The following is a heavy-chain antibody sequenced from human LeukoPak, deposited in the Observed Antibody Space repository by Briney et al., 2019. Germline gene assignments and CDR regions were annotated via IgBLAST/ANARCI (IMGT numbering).Heavy chain of an antibody. J-gene: IGHJ6*02. Sequence: GRSLRLSCAASGFTFSSYGMHWVRQAPGKGLEWVAVIRYDGSNKYYADSVKGRFTISRDNSKNTLYLQMNSLRAEDTAVYYCARDLCSSTSCYEIRDYYYGMDVWGQGTTVTVSS. CDR1: GFTFSSYG. CDR2: IRYDGSNK. CDR3: ARDLCSSTSCYEIRDYYYGMDV. V-gene: IGHV3-33*01. D-gene: IGHD2-2*01.